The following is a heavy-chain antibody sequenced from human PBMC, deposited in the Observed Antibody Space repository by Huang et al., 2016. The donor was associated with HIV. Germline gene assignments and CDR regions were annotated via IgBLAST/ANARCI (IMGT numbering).Heavy chain of an antibody. D-gene: IGHD6-13*01. J-gene: IGHJ5*02. CDR3: ARDNYSRTIAGSNWFDP. CDR2: IRAYKGNT. Sequence: QVQLVQSGAEVKKPGASVKVACKASDYSFTSFSINGVRQAPGQGLEWMGWIRAYKGNTNYAQKFQGRVTMTTDTSTSTAYMELRSLTSDDTAVYYCARDNYSRTIAGSNWFDPWGQGTLVTVSS. CDR1: DYSFTSFS. V-gene: IGHV1-18*04.